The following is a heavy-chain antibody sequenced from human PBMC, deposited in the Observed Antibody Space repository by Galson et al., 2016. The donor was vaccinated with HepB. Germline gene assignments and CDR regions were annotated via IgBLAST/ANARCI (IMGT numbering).Heavy chain of an antibody. CDR2: ISSSSSYI. CDR1: GFTFSSYS. J-gene: IGHJ3*02. CDR3: ARTYYDYVWGSYRQVFDAFDI. Sequence: SLRLSCAASGFTFSSYSMNWVRQAPGKGLVWVSSISSSSSYIYYADSVKGRFTISRDNAKNSLYLQMNSLRAEDTAVYYCARTYYDYVWGSYRQVFDAFDIWGQGTMVTVSS. V-gene: IGHV3-21*01. D-gene: IGHD3-16*02.